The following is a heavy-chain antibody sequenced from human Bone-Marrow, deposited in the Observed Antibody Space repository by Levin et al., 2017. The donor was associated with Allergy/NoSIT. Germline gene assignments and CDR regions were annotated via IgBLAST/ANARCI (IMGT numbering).Heavy chain of an antibody. CDR1: GFTFSNSW. V-gene: IGHV3-7*01. D-gene: IGHD5-24*01. Sequence: ETLSLTCVASGFTFSNSWMSWVRQTPGKGLEWVANIKEDGSEKYYVDSVKGRFTISRDNAKNSLYVQMNSLRAEDTAVYYCARDQFRRATIGARWFDPWGQGTLVIVSS. CDR2: IKEDGSEK. J-gene: IGHJ5*02. CDR3: ARDQFRRATIGARWFDP.